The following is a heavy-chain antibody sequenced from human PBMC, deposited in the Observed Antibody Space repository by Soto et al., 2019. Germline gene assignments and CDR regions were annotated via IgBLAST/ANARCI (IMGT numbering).Heavy chain of an antibody. CDR3: ARYWAGNYYYYGMDV. CDR1: GGTFSSYA. CDR2: IIPIFGTA. D-gene: IGHD6-19*01. J-gene: IGHJ6*02. V-gene: IGHV1-69*13. Sequence: GASVKVSCKASGGTFSSYAISWVRQAPGQGLDWMGGIIPIFGTANYAQKFQGRVTITADESTSTAYMELSSLRSEDTAVYYCARYWAGNYYYYGMDVWGQGTTVTVSS.